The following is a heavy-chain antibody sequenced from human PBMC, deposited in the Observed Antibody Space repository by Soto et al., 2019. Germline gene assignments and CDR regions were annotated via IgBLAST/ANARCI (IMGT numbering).Heavy chain of an antibody. CDR2: IIPIFGTA. Sequence: GASVKVSCKASGGTFSSYAISWVRQAPGQGLEWMGGIIPIFGTANYAQKFQGRVTITADKSTSTAYMELSSLRSEDTAVYYCARGRMGATRFDYWGQGTLVTVSS. CDR1: GGTFSSYA. V-gene: IGHV1-69*06. D-gene: IGHD1-26*01. CDR3: ARGRMGATRFDY. J-gene: IGHJ4*02.